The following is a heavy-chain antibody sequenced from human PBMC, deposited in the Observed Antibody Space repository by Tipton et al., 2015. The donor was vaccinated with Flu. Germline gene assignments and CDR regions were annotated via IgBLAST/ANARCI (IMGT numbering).Heavy chain of an antibody. D-gene: IGHD2-2*01. CDR2: IRYDGSNK. J-gene: IGHJ6*02. Sequence: GSLRLSCAASGFTFSSYGTHWVRQAPGKGLEWVAFIRYDGSNKYYADSVKGRFTISRDNSKNTLYLQMNSLRAEDTAVYYCAKEEGYCSSTSCQITYYYYGMDVWDQGP. CDR3: AKEEGYCSSTSCQITYYYYGMDV. CDR1: GFTFSSYG. V-gene: IGHV3-30*02.